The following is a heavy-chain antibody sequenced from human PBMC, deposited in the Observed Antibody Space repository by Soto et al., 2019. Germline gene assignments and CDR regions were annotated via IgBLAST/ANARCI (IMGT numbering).Heavy chain of an antibody. CDR2: ISAYNGNT. CDR1: GYTFTSYG. D-gene: IGHD4-17*01. CDR3: ARDEIYGDYVA. J-gene: IGHJ5*02. V-gene: IGHV1-18*01. Sequence: QVQLVQSGAEVKKPGASVKVSCKASGYTFTSYGISWVRQAPGQGVGWMGWISAYNGNTNYSQKLQGQVTMTPDTATSTSSMELRSKRSDDTAVYYCARDEIYGDYVAWGKGTMVTVSS.